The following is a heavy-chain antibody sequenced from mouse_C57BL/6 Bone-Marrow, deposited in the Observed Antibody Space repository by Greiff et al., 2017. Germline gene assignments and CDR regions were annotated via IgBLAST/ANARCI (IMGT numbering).Heavy chain of an antibody. J-gene: IGHJ4*01. CDR1: GFSLTSYG. V-gene: IGHV2-5*01. D-gene: IGHD2-3*01. CDR3: AKFDGYPYAMDY. Sequence: LQESGPGLVQPSQSLSITCTVSGFSLTSYGVHWVRQSPGKGLEWLGVIWRGGSTDYNAAFMSRLSITKDNSKSQVFFKMNSLQADDTAIYYCAKFDGYPYAMDYWGQGTSVTVSS. CDR2: IWRGGST.